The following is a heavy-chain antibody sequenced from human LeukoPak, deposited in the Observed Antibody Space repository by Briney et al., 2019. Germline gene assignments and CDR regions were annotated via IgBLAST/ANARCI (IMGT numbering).Heavy chain of an antibody. Sequence: GGSLRLSCTASGFIFSTCAMSWVRQAPGKGLEWVSAISSSGGTTYYADSVKGRFTISRDNSKNTLFLQMNSLRAEDTAVYYCAKDRSSSSWFDGYDIWGQGTMVTVSS. J-gene: IGHJ3*02. V-gene: IGHV3-23*01. CDR2: ISSSGGTT. CDR3: AKDRSSSSWFDGYDI. CDR1: GFIFSTCA. D-gene: IGHD6-13*01.